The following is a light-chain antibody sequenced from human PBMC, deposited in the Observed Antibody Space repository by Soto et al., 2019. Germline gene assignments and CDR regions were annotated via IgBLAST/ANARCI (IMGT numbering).Light chain of an antibody. CDR2: EVS. CDR1: SSDVGGYNY. CDR3: SSYTNINTVV. J-gene: IGLJ2*01. V-gene: IGLV2-14*01. Sequence: QSVLTQPASVSGSPGQSITISCTGTSSDVGGYNYVSWYQQHPGKAPKLMIYEVSNRPSGVSNRFSGSKSGNTASLTISGLQAEDEADYYCSSYTNINTVVFGGGTKLTVL.